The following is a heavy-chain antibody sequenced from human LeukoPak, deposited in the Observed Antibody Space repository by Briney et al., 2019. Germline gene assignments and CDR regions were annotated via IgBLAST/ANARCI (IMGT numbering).Heavy chain of an antibody. CDR2: IRGSDGST. Sequence: GGSLRLSCAASGFNFSNYAMSWVRQAPGKGLEWVSGIRGSDGSTFIADSVKGRYTISRDNSKNTLYLQMNSLRAEDTAIYYCAREGGDSSGYTFNWFDPWGQGTLVTVSP. CDR1: GFNFSNYA. J-gene: IGHJ5*02. D-gene: IGHD3-22*01. V-gene: IGHV3-23*01. CDR3: AREGGDSSGYTFNWFDP.